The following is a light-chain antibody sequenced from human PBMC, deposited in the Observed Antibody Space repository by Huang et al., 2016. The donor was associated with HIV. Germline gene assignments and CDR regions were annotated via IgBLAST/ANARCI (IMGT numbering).Light chain of an antibody. Sequence: DIQMTQSPSTLSASVGDRVTITCRASQSISSWLAWYQQKPGKALKLLIYKASSLESGVPSRFSGSGYGTEFTLTISSLQPDDFATYYCQQYNSFPWTFGQGTKVEIK. CDR2: KAS. CDR1: QSISSW. J-gene: IGKJ1*01. CDR3: QQYNSFPWT. V-gene: IGKV1-5*03.